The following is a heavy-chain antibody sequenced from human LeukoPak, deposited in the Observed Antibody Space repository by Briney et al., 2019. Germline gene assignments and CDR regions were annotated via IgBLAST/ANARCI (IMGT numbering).Heavy chain of an antibody. CDR3: AREYRLFCGRDCYPANFYHFGLDV. V-gene: IGHV1-2*02. CDR1: GYTFINYY. D-gene: IGHD2-21*02. Sequence: VASVKVSCKLSGYTFINYYLHWVRQAPGEGIEWMGWIHPNSGDTDYAQKFKGRVTIPRGTSINTVYMDMSGLTSDNTAVYYCAREYRLFCGRDCYPANFYHFGLDVWGQGTAVTVS. J-gene: IGHJ6*02. CDR2: IHPNSGDT.